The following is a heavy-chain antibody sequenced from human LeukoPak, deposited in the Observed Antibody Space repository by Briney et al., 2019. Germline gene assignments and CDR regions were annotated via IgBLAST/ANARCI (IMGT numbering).Heavy chain of an antibody. V-gene: IGHV3-7*01. D-gene: IGHD6-19*01. CDR3: ARDDSSGWHYYYGMDV. CDR1: GFTFSSYA. CDR2: IKQDGSQK. J-gene: IGHJ6*02. Sequence: PGRSLRLSCAASGFTFSSYAMHWVRQAPGKGLEWVAHIKQDGSQKFYVDSVKGRFTISRDNAKNSLYLQMNSLRAEDTAVYYCARDDSSGWHYYYGMDVWGQGTTVTVSS.